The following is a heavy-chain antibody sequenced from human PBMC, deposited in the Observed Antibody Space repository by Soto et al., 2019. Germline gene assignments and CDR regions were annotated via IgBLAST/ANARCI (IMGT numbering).Heavy chain of an antibody. Sequence: QVQLVQSGAEVKKPGASVKVSCKASGYTFTSHGISWVRQAPGQGLEWMGWISAYNGNTNYAQKLQGRVTMTTDTSTSTAYMELRSLRSDDTAVYYCARRGTFYYDSSGSAPLDYWGQGTLVTVSS. V-gene: IGHV1-18*01. D-gene: IGHD3-22*01. CDR2: ISAYNGNT. CDR3: ARRGTFYYDSSGSAPLDY. CDR1: GYTFTSHG. J-gene: IGHJ4*02.